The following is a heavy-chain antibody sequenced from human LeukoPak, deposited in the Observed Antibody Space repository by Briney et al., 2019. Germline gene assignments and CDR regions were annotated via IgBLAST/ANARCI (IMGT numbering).Heavy chain of an antibody. CDR2: IYYSGST. CDR1: GGSISSADYY. CDR3: ARARDTNPFDY. Sequence: PSETLSLTCTVSGGSISSADYYWSWIRQPPGKGLEWIGYIYYSGSTYYNPSLKSRVTLSVDTSNNQFSLRLSSVTAADTAVYYCARARDTNPFDYWGQGTLVTVPS. D-gene: IGHD5-24*01. J-gene: IGHJ4*02. V-gene: IGHV4-30-4*08.